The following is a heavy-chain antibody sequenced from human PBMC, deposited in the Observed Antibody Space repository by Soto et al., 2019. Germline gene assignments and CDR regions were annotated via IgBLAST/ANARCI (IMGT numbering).Heavy chain of an antibody. J-gene: IGHJ2*01. CDR2: IIPIFGTA. CDR1: GGTFSSYA. Sequence: ASVKVSCKASGGTFSSYAISWVRQAPGQGLEWMGGIIPIFGTANYAQKFQGRVTITADESTSAAYMELSSLRSEDTAVYYCARDGYYYDSSGSLYWYFDLWGRGTLVTVSS. CDR3: ARDGYYYDSSGSLYWYFDL. D-gene: IGHD3-22*01. V-gene: IGHV1-69*13.